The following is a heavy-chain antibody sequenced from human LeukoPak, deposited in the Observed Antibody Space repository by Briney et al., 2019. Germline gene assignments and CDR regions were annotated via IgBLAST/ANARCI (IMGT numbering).Heavy chain of an antibody. D-gene: IGHD4-17*01. CDR1: GFTFSSYA. V-gene: IGHV3-23*01. CDR2: ISGDGGST. CDR3: AKYGATVTAYLDY. Sequence: GGSLRLSCAASGFTFSSYAMSWVRQAPGKGLEWVSVISGDGGSTHYADSVKGRFTISRDNSKNTLYLQMNSLRAEDTAIYYCAKYGATVTAYLDYWGQGTLVTVSS. J-gene: IGHJ4*02.